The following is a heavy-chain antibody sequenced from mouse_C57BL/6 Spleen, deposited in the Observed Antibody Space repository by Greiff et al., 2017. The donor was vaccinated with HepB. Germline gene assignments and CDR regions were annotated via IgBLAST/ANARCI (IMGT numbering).Heavy chain of an antibody. CDR2: ISYGGSYT. Sequence: EVKLMESGGGLVKPGGSLKLSCAASGFTFSSHAMSWVRQTPEKRLEWVATISYGGSYTYYPDNVKGRFTISRDNAKNNLYLQMSHLKSEDTAMYYCAREPLFAYWGQGTLVTVSA. CDR3: AREPLFAY. CDR1: GFTFSSHA. V-gene: IGHV5-4*01. J-gene: IGHJ3*01.